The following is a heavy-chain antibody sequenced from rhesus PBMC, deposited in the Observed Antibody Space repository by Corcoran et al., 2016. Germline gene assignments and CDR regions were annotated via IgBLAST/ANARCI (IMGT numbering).Heavy chain of an antibody. CDR1: GYSLSRGYS. V-gene: IGHV4S14*01. CDR2: SYGSGGSN. CDR3: ARVVTWNAKD. Sequence: QVQLQESGPGLVKPSETLSLTCAGPGYSLSRGYSRGRLRPPPGKGLEGIGSSYGSGGSNYLNPSLKSRVTLSVDTSKNQFSLKLSSVTAADTAVYYCARVVTWNAKDWGQGVLVTVSS. D-gene: IGHD1-38*01. J-gene: IGHJ4*01.